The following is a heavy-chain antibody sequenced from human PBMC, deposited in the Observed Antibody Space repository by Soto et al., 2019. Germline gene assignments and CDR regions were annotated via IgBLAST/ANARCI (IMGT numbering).Heavy chain of an antibody. CDR3: ARVESSNTPPEYFQH. CDR2: ISAYNGNT. V-gene: IGHV1-18*01. J-gene: IGHJ1*01. Sequence: ASVKVSCKASGYTFTNYGISWVRQAPGQGLEWMGWISAYNGNTNYAQKLQGRVTMTTDTSTSTAYMELRSLRSDDTAVYYCARVESSNTPPEYFQHWGQGTLVTVSS. CDR1: GYTFTNYG. D-gene: IGHD6-13*01.